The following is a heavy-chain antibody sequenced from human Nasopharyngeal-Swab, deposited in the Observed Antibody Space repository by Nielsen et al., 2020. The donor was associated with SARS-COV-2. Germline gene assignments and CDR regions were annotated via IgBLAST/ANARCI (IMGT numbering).Heavy chain of an antibody. CDR1: GFIFSASA. V-gene: IGHV3-73*01. J-gene: IGHJ4*02. Sequence: GESLKISCAAAGFIFSASAIHWVRQASGKGLEWVGRIGDKDHNYATTYGASVQGRFTISRDDSKNTAFLQMDSLKTEDTALYYCTTDFYFDYWGQGTLVTVSS. CDR2: IGDKDHNYAT. CDR3: TTDFYFDY.